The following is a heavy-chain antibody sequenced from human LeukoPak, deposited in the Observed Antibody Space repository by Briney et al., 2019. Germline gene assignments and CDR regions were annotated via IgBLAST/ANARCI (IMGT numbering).Heavy chain of an antibody. J-gene: IGHJ4*02. CDR2: IYSSSTYI. CDR1: GFTFSSYS. D-gene: IGHD6-13*01. Sequence: PAGSLRLSCAASGFTFSSYSMNWLRQAPGKGLEWVSSIYSSSTYIYYADPVRGRFTISRANAKNSLYLQMNSLRAEETAVYYCARDGRSGDSSSSHGVDYWGQGTLVTVSS. CDR3: ARDGRSGDSSSSHGVDY. V-gene: IGHV3-21*01.